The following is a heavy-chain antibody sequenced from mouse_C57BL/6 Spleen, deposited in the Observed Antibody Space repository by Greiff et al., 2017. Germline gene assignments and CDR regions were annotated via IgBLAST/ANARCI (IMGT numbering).Heavy chain of an antibody. CDR1: GYTFTSYW. V-gene: IGHV1-69*01. D-gene: IGHD1-1*01. J-gene: IGHJ1*03. Sequence: QVQLQQSGAELVMPGASVKLSCKASGYTFTSYWMHWVKQRPGQGLEWIGEIDPSDSYTNYNQKFKGKSTLTVDKSSSTAYMQLSSLTSEDAAVYYCARSGYYGGSYWYFDVWGTGTTVTVSS. CDR3: ARSGYYGGSYWYFDV. CDR2: IDPSDSYT.